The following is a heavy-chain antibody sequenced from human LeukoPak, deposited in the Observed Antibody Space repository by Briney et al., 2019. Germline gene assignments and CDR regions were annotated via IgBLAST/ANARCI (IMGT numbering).Heavy chain of an antibody. CDR3: AGSRGDF. CDR1: GFTFSSYS. V-gene: IGHV3-7*01. Sequence: PGGSLRLSCAASGFTFSSYSMNWVRQAPGRGLEWLASVKGDGSATSYVDSVKGRFTISRDNAKNSLYLQMNSLRADDTALYYCAGSRGDFWGQGTLVTVSS. CDR2: VKGDGSAT. J-gene: IGHJ4*02.